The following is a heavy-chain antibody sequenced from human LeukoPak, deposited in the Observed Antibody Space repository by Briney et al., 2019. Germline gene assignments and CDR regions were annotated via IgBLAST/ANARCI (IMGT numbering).Heavy chain of an antibody. CDR3: AREGYFESDPFDY. V-gene: IGHV3-48*03. CDR2: ISSSGSTI. CDR1: GFTFSNYE. J-gene: IGHJ4*02. Sequence: GGSLRLSCAASGFTFSNYEMNWVRQAPGKGLEWVSYISSSGSTIYYAGSVKGRFTISRDNARNSLYLQVNSLRAEDTAIYYCAREGYFESDPFDYWGQGTLVTVSS. D-gene: IGHD3-9*01.